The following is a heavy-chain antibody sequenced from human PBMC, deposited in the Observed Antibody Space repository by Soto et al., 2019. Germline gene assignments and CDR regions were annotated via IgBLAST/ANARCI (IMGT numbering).Heavy chain of an antibody. J-gene: IGHJ6*03. Sequence: GGSLRLSCAASGFTFSSYAMSWVRQAPWKGLEWVSAISGSGGSTYYADSVKGRFTISRDNSKNTLYLQMNSLRAEDTAVYYCAKEQVAGTAVRDYYYYYMDVWGKGTTVTVSS. CDR1: GFTFSSYA. V-gene: IGHV3-23*01. D-gene: IGHD6-19*01. CDR3: AKEQVAGTAVRDYYYYYMDV. CDR2: ISGSGGST.